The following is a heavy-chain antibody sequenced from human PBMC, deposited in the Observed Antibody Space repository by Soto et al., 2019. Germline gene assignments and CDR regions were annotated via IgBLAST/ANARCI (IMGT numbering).Heavy chain of an antibody. CDR3: ARLKLVAGRNRFDP. D-gene: IGHD6-19*01. J-gene: IGHJ5*02. V-gene: IGHV3-33*01. Sequence: QVQLVESGGGVVQPGTSLRLSCVTSGFTFSSYGMHWVRQAPGKGLEWVSVILYDGSSKYYADSVKGRFTISRDTSKNTLYLQMNSLRDEDTAVYYCARLKLVAGRNRFDPWGQGTLVTVSS. CDR1: GFTFSSYG. CDR2: ILYDGSSK.